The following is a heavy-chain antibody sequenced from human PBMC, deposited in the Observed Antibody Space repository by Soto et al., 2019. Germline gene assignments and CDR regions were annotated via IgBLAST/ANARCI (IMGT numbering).Heavy chain of an antibody. V-gene: IGHV3-33*01. CDR1: GFTFSSYG. Sequence: QVQLVESGGGVVQPGRSLRLSCAASGFTFSSYGMHWVRQAPGKGLEWVAVIWYDGSNTHFADSVKGRFTISRDNSKNTLYLQMNSLRAEDTAVYYCARDFYGSGSYYGRMDVWGQGPTVTVSS. CDR2: IWYDGSNT. D-gene: IGHD3-10*01. J-gene: IGHJ6*02. CDR3: ARDFYGSGSYYGRMDV.